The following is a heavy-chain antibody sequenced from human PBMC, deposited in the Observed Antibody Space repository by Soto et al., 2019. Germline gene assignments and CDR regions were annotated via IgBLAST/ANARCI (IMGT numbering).Heavy chain of an antibody. CDR2: IYYSGST. CDR1: GGSISSYY. J-gene: IGHJ4*02. V-gene: IGHV4-59*08. Sequence: SETLSLTCTVSGGSISSYYWSWIRQPPGKGLEWIGYIYYSGSTNYNPSLKSRVTISVDMSKNQFSLKLSSVTAADTAVYYCARTTAMDPFDYWGQGTLVTVSS. D-gene: IGHD5-18*01. CDR3: ARTTAMDPFDY.